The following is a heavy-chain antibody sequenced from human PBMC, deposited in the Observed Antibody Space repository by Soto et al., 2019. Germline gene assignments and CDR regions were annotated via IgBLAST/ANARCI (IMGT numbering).Heavy chain of an antibody. D-gene: IGHD3-3*01. CDR2: FYWDDDK. CDR3: AHRVLRAVFGLVTTTAIYFDF. Sequence: QITLNESGPTVVKPTETLTLTCTFSGFSLTTSGVGVGWVRQSPGKAPEWLAFFYWDDDKRYSTYLKSRLTITWDMSKNPVVLTMANVDPADTATYYCAHRVLRAVFGLVTTTAIYFDFWGQGTPVVLSS. J-gene: IGHJ4*02. V-gene: IGHV2-5*02. CDR1: GFSLTTSGVG.